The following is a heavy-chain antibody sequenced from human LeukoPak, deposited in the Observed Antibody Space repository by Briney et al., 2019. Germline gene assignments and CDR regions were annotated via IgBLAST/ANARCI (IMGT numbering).Heavy chain of an antibody. CDR1: GFTFRSYG. D-gene: IGHD3-10*01. V-gene: IGHV3-23*01. Sequence: GGSLRLSCAASGFTFRSYGMSWVRQAPGKGLEWVSAISGSGDGTNYADSVKGRYIISRDNSKNTLYLQMNSLRAEDTAVYYCAKRASGSGTSLYYFDYWGQGTLVTVSS. J-gene: IGHJ4*02. CDR3: AKRASGSGTSLYYFDY. CDR2: ISGSGDGT.